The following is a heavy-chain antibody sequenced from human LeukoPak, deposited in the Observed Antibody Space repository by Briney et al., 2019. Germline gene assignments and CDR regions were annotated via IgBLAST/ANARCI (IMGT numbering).Heavy chain of an antibody. D-gene: IGHD6-13*01. J-gene: IGHJ4*02. Sequence: PGRSLRLSCAASGFTFDDYAMHWVRQAPGKGLEWVSGISWNSGSIGYADSVKGRFTISRDNAKNSLYLQMNSLRAEDMALYYCAKGRVRIAAAPQDYWGQGTLVTVSS. CDR2: ISWNSGSI. CDR3: AKGRVRIAAAPQDY. CDR1: GFTFDDYA. V-gene: IGHV3-9*03.